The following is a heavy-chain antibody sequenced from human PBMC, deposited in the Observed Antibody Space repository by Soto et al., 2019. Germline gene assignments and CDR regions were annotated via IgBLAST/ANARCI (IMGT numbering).Heavy chain of an antibody. CDR1: GGSISSGGYY. V-gene: IGHV4-31*01. Sequence: QVQLQESGPGLVKPSQTLSLTCTVSGGSISSGGYYWSWIRQHPGKGLEWIGYIYYSGSTYYNPSLKSLVTISVDTSKNQFSLKLSSVTAADTAVYYCARVSCSGGSCYLPGDYWGQGTLATVSS. CDR2: IYYSGST. D-gene: IGHD2-15*01. J-gene: IGHJ4*02. CDR3: ARVSCSGGSCYLPGDY.